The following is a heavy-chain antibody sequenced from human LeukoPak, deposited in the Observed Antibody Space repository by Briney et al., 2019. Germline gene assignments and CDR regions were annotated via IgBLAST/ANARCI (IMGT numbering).Heavy chain of an antibody. V-gene: IGHV1-69*04. CDR1: GGTFSSYA. J-gene: IGHJ5*02. Sequence: SVKVSCKASGGTFSSYAISWVRQAPGQGLEWMGRIIPIFGIANYARKFQGRVTITADKSTSTAYMELSSLRSEDTAVYYCARESDYDHWFDPWGQGTLVTVSS. D-gene: IGHD5-12*01. CDR2: IIPIFGIA. CDR3: ARESDYDHWFDP.